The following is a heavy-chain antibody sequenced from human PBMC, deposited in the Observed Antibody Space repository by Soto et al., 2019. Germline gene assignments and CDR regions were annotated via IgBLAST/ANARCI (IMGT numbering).Heavy chain of an antibody. D-gene: IGHD6-13*01. Sequence: PGESLKISCKGSGYSFTSYWISWVRQMPGKGLEWMGRIDPSDSYTNYSPSFQGHVTISADKSISTAYLQWSSLKASDTAMYYCARTTFQYVAAAPGMDVWGQGTTVTVSS. J-gene: IGHJ6*02. CDR1: GYSFTSYW. CDR2: IDPSDSYT. V-gene: IGHV5-10-1*01. CDR3: ARTTFQYVAAAPGMDV.